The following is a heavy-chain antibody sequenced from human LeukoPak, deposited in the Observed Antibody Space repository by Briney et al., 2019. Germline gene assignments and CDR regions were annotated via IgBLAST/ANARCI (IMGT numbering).Heavy chain of an antibody. D-gene: IGHD2-2*03. CDR3: AREMDFDY. V-gene: IGHV3-21*01. Sequence: PGRSLRLSCAASGFTFDDYAMHWVRQAPGKGLEWVSSISSSSSYIYYADSVKGRFTISRDNAKNSLYLQMNSLRAEDTAVYYCAREMDFDYWGQGTLVTVSS. CDR1: GFTFDDYA. CDR2: ISSSSSYI. J-gene: IGHJ4*02.